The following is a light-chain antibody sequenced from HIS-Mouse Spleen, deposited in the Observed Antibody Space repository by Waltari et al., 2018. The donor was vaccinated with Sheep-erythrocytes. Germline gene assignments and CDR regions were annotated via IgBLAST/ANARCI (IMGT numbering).Light chain of an antibody. V-gene: IGLV2-23*01. CDR3: CSYAGSSTPWV. J-gene: IGLJ3*02. CDR1: SSDVGSYNL. Sequence: QSALTQPASVSGSPGQSITISCTGTSSDVGSYNLVSWYQQHPGKAPKLMIYEGSKRPSGVSNLFLGSKSGNTASLTISGLQAEDEADYYCCSYAGSSTPWVFGGGTKLTVL. CDR2: EGS.